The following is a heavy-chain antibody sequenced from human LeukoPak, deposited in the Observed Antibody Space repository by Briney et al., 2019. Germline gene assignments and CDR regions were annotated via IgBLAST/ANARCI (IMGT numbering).Heavy chain of an antibody. D-gene: IGHD6-19*01. Sequence: GESLRLSCAGSGFIFNNYAMHWVRQPPGKGLEWVSGISWDSGSIDYADSVKGRFTISRDNAKNSLYLQMNGLRVEDTAFYYCAKDNRRHYTSGPNPDSLHWGQGALVTVPP. V-gene: IGHV3-9*01. CDR1: GFIFNNYA. CDR2: ISWDSGSI. CDR3: AKDNRRHYTSGPNPDSLH. J-gene: IGHJ4*02.